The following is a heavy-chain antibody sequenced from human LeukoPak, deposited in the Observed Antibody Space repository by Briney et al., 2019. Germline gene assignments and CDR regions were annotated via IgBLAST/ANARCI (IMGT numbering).Heavy chain of an antibody. J-gene: IGHJ4*02. CDR2: VDPEDGET. Sequence: GASVKVSCKASGYTFTDYYMHWVQQAPGKGLEWMGRVDPEDGETIYAEKFQGRVTITADTSTDTAYMELSSLRSDDTAVYYCARCGSSTSCYFDYWGQGTLVTVSS. CDR1: GYTFTDYY. V-gene: IGHV1-69-2*01. D-gene: IGHD2-2*01. CDR3: ARCGSSTSCYFDY.